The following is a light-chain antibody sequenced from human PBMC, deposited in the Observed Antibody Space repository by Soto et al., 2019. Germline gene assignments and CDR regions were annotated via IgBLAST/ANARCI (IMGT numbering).Light chain of an antibody. V-gene: IGLV2-14*01. Sequence: QSVLTQPASVSGSPGQSITISCTGTSSDVGGYKYVSWYQHHPGKAPKLMIYEVSNRPSGVSDRFSGSKSGNTASLTISGLQAEDEADYSCSSYTSSITVEFGGGTKLTVL. CDR2: EVS. J-gene: IGLJ2*01. CDR3: SSYTSSITVE. CDR1: SSDVGGYKY.